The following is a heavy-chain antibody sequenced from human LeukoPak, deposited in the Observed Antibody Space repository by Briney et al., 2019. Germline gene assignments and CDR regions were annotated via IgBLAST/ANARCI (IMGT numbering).Heavy chain of an antibody. V-gene: IGHV1-46*01. CDR1: GFTFTSFY. D-gene: IGHD3-10*01. J-gene: IGHJ3*02. CDR3: ARAGRDDSDAFDI. CDR2: INPSGGST. Sequence: ASVKVSCKASGFTFTSFYIHWVRQAPGQGLECMGIINPSGGSTTYAQEFQGRVTMTRDMSTSTVYMELSSLRSEDTTVYYCARAGRDDSDAFDIWGQGTMVTVSS.